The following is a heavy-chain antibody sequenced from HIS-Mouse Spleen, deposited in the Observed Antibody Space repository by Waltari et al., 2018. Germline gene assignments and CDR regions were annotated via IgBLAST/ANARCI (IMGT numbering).Heavy chain of an antibody. J-gene: IGHJ1*01. V-gene: IGHV1-2*02. Sequence: QVQLVQSGAEVKKPGASVKVSCKASGYTFTGNYRQWVRQAPGQGLEWMGWINPNSGGTNYAQKFQGRVTMTRDTSISTAYMELSRLRSDDTAVYYCARDRGGSYLREYFQHWGQGTLVTVSS. D-gene: IGHD1-26*01. CDR1: GYTFTGNY. CDR3: ARDRGGSYLREYFQH. CDR2: INPNSGGT.